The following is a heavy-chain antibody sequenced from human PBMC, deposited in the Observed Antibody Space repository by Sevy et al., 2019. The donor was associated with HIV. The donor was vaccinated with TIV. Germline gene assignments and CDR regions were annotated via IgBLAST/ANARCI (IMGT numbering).Heavy chain of an antibody. Sequence: SETLSLTCTVSGGSISSGGYFWSWIRQHPGKGLEWIGYIYDSGSTYYNPSLKSRVTLSVDKSKNQLSLKLSSVTAADTAVYYCARDSSHVETTRIKGFDPWGQGTLVTVSS. D-gene: IGHD5-18*01. CDR1: GGSISSGGYF. V-gene: IGHV4-31*03. CDR2: IYDSGST. CDR3: ARDSSHVETTRIKGFDP. J-gene: IGHJ5*02.